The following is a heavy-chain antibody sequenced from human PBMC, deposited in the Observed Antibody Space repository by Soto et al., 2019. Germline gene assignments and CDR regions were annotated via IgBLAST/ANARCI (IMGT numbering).Heavy chain of an antibody. CDR3: ARISFNAPTYAYT. J-gene: IGHJ5*02. V-gene: IGHV4-61*01. D-gene: IGHD5-12*01. CDR1: GASVSSGSYY. CDR2: IYYSGST. Sequence: SETLSLTCTVSGASVSSGSYYWSWIRQPPGKGLEWIGYIYYSGSTNYNPSLKSRVTISVDTSKNQFSLKLSSVTAADTAVYYCARISFNAPTYAYTWGQENLLTISS.